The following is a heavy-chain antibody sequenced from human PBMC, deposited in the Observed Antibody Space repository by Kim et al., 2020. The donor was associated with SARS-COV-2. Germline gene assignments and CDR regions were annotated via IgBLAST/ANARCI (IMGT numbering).Heavy chain of an antibody. CDR3: ARDAHYSDTSGTFDY. CDR1: GGSISSADYF. J-gene: IGHJ4*02. CDR2: IYYSGSA. V-gene: IGHV4-30-4*01. D-gene: IGHD3-22*01. Sequence: SETLSLTCTVSGGSISSADYFWSWIRQPPGKGLEWIGYIYYSGSAYYTPSLKSRVTISVDTSKNQFSLRLNSVTAADTAVYYCARDAHYSDTSGTFDYWGQGPLVTVSS.